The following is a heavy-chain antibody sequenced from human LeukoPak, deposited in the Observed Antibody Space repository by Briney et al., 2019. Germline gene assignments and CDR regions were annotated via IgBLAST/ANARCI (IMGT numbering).Heavy chain of an antibody. CDR3: ARVSSVAAPRVHYYFDY. CDR1: GFTFSSYA. J-gene: IGHJ4*02. CDR2: ISYDGSNN. Sequence: PGGSLRLSCAASGFTFSSYAMHWVRQAPGKGLEWVAVISYDGSNNYSSDSVKGRFTISRDNSKNTLYLQMNSLRAEDTAVYYCARVSSVAAPRVHYYFDYWGQGTLVTVSS. V-gene: IGHV3-30-3*01. D-gene: IGHD6-19*01.